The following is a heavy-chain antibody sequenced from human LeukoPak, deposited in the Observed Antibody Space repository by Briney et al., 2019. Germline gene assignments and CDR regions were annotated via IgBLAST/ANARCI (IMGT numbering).Heavy chain of an antibody. V-gene: IGHV4-59*12. CDR1: GGSISSYY. J-gene: IGHJ4*02. Sequence: SSETLSLTCTVSGGSISSYYWSWIRQPPGKGLDCIRYIYYSGSTNYNPSLKSRVTISVDTSKNQFSLKLSSVTAADTAVYYCAREMVRGVHSFDYWGQGTLVTVSS. CDR3: AREMVRGVHSFDY. D-gene: IGHD3-10*01. CDR2: IYYSGST.